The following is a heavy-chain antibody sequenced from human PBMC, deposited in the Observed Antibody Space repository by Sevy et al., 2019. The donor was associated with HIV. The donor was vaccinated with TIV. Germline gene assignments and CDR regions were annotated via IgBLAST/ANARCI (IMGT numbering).Heavy chain of an antibody. Sequence: GGSLRLSCTASGFTFGDYAMSWFRQAPGKGLEWVGFIRSKAYGGTTDYAASVNGRFTISSDDSKSIAYLQMNSLKTEDTAVYYCEVGDYVWGSCRYRSGYYGMDVWGQGTTVTVSS. J-gene: IGHJ6*02. CDR2: IRSKAYGGTT. CDR1: GFTFGDYA. V-gene: IGHV3-49*03. CDR3: EVGDYVWGSCRYRSGYYGMDV. D-gene: IGHD3-16*02.